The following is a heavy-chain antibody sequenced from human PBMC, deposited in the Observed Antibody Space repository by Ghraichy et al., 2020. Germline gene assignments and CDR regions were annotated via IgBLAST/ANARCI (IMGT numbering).Heavy chain of an antibody. V-gene: IGHV3-23*01. CDR3: VKDETVMVISPEH. CDR1: GFAFSSHG. CDR2: MSAHGGST. J-gene: IGHJ1*01. D-gene: IGHD2-8*01. Sequence: GGSLRLSCAASGFAFSSHGMGWVRQASGKGLEWVSGMSAHGGSTYYADSVKGRFIISRDNSESTLYLQMNSLRAEDTAVYHCVKDETVMVISPEHWGPGTLVTVSS.